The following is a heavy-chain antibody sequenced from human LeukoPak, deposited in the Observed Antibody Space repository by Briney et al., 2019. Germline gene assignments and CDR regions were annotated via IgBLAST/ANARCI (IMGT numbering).Heavy chain of an antibody. CDR2: IYHSGST. Sequence: SETLSLTCTVSGYSISSSYYWGWIRQPPGKGLEWIGSIYHSGSTNYNPSLKSRVTMSVDTSKNQFSLKLSSVTAADTAVYYCARGPTTVTRAFDYWGQGTLVTVSS. V-gene: IGHV4-38-2*02. D-gene: IGHD4-17*01. J-gene: IGHJ4*02. CDR3: ARGPTTVTRAFDY. CDR1: GYSISSSYY.